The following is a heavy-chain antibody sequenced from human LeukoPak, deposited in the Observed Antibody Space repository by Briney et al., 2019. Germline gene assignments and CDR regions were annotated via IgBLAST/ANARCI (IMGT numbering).Heavy chain of an antibody. CDR1: GFTFSSYG. D-gene: IGHD3-10*01. CDR3: AKDGVWFGERGDFDY. CDR2: ISYDGSNK. J-gene: IGHJ4*02. V-gene: IGHV3-30*18. Sequence: GGSLRLSCAASGFTFSSYGMHWVRQAPGKGLEWVAVISYDGSNKYYADSVKGRFTISRDNSKNTLYLQMNSLRAEDTAVYYCAKDGVWFGERGDFDYWGQGTLVTVSS.